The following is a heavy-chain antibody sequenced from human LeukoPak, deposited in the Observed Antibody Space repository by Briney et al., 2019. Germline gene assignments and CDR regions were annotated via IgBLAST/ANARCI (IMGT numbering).Heavy chain of an antibody. CDR2: IYHSGST. CDR3: ASHIVVVTATLYNWFAP. J-gene: IGHJ5*02. V-gene: IGHV4-34*01. D-gene: IGHD2-21*02. Sequence: SETLSLTCAVSGVSFSGYYWSWIRQPPGKGLEWIGEIYHSGSTNYNQSLKGRFTISVDTSKNQFSLKLSSVTAADTAVYYCASHIVVVTATLYNWFAPWGQGTLVTASS. CDR1: GVSFSGYY.